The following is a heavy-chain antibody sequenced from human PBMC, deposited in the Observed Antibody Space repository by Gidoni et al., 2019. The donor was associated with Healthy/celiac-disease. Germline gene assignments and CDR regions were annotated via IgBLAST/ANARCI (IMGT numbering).Heavy chain of an antibody. V-gene: IGHV3-33*01. J-gene: IGHJ4*02. CDR2: IWYDGSNK. CDR1: GFTFSSYG. D-gene: IGHD6-19*01. Sequence: QVQLVESGGGVVQPGGSLRLSCAASGFTFSSYGMHWVRQAPGKGLEWVAVIWYDGSNKYYADSVKGRFTISRDNSKNTLYLQMNSLRAEDTAVYYCARGGDNSDYFDYWGQGTLVTVSS. CDR3: ARGGDNSDYFDY.